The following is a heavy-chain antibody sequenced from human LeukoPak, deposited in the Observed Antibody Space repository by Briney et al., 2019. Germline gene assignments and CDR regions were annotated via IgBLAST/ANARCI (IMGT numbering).Heavy chain of an antibody. CDR2: IYYSGST. CDR3: ARVSPTGDSDAFDI. CDR1: GGSISSYY. Sequence: SETLSLTCTVSGGSISSYYWSWIRQPPGKGLEWIGYIYYSGSTNYNPSLKSRVTISVDTSKNQFSLKLSSVTAADTAVYYCARVSPTGDSDAFDIWDQGTMVTVSS. J-gene: IGHJ3*02. D-gene: IGHD4-17*01. V-gene: IGHV4-59*01.